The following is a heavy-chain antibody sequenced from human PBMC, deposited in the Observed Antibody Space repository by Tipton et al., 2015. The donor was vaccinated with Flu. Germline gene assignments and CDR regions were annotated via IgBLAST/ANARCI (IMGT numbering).Heavy chain of an antibody. CDR3: ARGQGANP. CDR1: GFNVSSNY. CDR2: IYSDGST. J-gene: IGHJ5*02. Sequence: VQLVQSGGGLVQPGGSLRLSCAASGFNVSSNYMSWVRQAPGKGLEWVSVIYSDGSTYYIDSVKGRFTISRDNSKNMLSLEMNSLRAEDTAVYYCARGQGANPWGQGTLVTVSS. V-gene: IGHV3-53*01.